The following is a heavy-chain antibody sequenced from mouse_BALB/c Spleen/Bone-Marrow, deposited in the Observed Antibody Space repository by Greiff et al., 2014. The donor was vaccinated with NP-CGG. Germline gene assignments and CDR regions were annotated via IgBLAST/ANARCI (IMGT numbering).Heavy chain of an antibody. CDR3: AKSVSLRAMDY. V-gene: IGHV1-39*01. CDR2: IDPYYGGT. J-gene: IGHJ4*01. D-gene: IGHD6-2*01. CDR1: GYSFTGYN. Sequence: EVQRVESGPELEKPGASVKISCKASGYSFTGYNMNWVKQSNGKSLEWIGDIDPYYGGTSYNQKFRGKATLTVDKSSSTAYMQLKSLTSEDSAVYYCAKSVSLRAMDYWGQGTSVSVSS.